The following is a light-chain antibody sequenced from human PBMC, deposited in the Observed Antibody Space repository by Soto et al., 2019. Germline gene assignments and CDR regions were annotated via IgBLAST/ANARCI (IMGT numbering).Light chain of an antibody. J-gene: IGLJ2*01. CDR2: SYN. V-gene: IGLV1-44*01. CDR1: SSNIGSNT. Sequence: QSVLTLPPSASGTPGQRVTISCSGSSSNIGSNTVNWYQQLPGTAPKLLIYSYNQRPSGVPDRFSGSKSGTSASLAISGLQAEDEADYYCAAWDDSMNGPVFGGGTKLTVL. CDR3: AAWDDSMNGPV.